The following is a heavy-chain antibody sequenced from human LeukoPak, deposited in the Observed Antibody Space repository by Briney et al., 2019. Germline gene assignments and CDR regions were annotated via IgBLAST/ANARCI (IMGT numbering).Heavy chain of an antibody. Sequence: SETLSLTCAVYGGSFSGYYWSWIRQPPGKGLEWIGEINHSGSTNYNPSLKSRVTISVDTSKNQFSLKLSSVTAAGTAVYYCARGYSSSCSNWGQGTLVTVSS. J-gene: IGHJ4*02. CDR1: GGSFSGYY. CDR2: INHSGST. CDR3: ARGYSSSCSN. V-gene: IGHV4-34*01. D-gene: IGHD6-13*01.